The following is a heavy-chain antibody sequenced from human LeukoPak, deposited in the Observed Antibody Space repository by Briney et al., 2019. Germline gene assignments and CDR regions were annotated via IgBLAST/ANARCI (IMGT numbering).Heavy chain of an antibody. D-gene: IGHD3-10*01. CDR2: ISSSSSYI. J-gene: IGHJ6*02. CDR3: ASTEGSGSFYYYYYGMDV. CDR1: GFIFSNCG. V-gene: IGHV3-21*01. Sequence: GGSLRLSCAASGFIFSNCGMNWVRQAPGKGLEWVSSISSSSSYIYYADSVKGRFTISRDNAKNSLYLQMNSLRAEDTAVYYCASTEGSGSFYYYYYGMDVWGQGTTVTVSS.